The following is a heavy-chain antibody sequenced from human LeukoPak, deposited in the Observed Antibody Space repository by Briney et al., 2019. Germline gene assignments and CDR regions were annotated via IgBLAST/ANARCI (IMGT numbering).Heavy chain of an antibody. Sequence: ETLSLXXAVYXVSFSGYYWSWIRQPPGKGLEWIGEINHSGSTNYNPSLKSRVTISVDTSKNQFSLKLSSVTAADTAVYYCARGYYDFWSGAHNYFDYWGQGTLVTVSS. CDR2: INHSGST. J-gene: IGHJ4*02. CDR3: ARGYYDFWSGAHNYFDY. D-gene: IGHD3-3*01. CDR1: XVSFSGYY. V-gene: IGHV4-34*01.